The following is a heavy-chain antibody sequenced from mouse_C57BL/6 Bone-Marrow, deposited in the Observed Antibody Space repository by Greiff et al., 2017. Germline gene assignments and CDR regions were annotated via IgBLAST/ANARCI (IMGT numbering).Heavy chain of an antibody. D-gene: IGHD2-4*01. Sequence: EVKLEESGGGLVQPGGSMKLSCAASGFTFSDAWMDWVRQSPEKGLEWVAEIRNKDNNHATYYAESVKGRFTISRDDSKSSVYLQMNSLRAEDTGIYYCTHYDYLAWFAYWGQGTLVTVSA. J-gene: IGHJ3*01. CDR2: IRNKDNNHAT. CDR3: THYDYLAWFAY. CDR1: GFTFSDAW. V-gene: IGHV6-6*01.